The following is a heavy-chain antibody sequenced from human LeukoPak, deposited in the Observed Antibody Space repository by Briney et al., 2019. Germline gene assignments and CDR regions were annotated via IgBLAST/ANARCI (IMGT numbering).Heavy chain of an antibody. CDR1: GGSISSSSYY. CDR2: IYYSGST. V-gene: IGHV4-39*01. J-gene: IGHJ4*02. CDR3: ARGIGMIDY. Sequence: SETLSLTCTVSGGSISSSSYYWGWIRQPPGKGLEWIGSIYYSGSTYYNPSLNSRVTISVDTSKNQFSLKLSSVTAADTAVYYCARGIGMIDYWGQGTLVTVSS. D-gene: IGHD2-21*01.